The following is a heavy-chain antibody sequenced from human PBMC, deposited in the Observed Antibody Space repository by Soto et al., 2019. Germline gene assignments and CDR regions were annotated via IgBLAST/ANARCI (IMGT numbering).Heavy chain of an antibody. CDR2: IHRSGST. CDR3: ARDGGEDLEFDV. J-gene: IGHJ2*01. D-gene: IGHD3-16*01. V-gene: IGHV4-30-2*01. CDR1: GVSMSSGGYS. Sequence: QLQPQESGSGLVRPSQTLSLTCAVSGVSMSSGGYSWNWIRQPPGKGLEWIGYIHRSGSTQYNPSLKGRVTMSVDTSSNQFSLNLTSVTAADTAVYYCARDGGEDLEFDVWGRGTLVTVSS.